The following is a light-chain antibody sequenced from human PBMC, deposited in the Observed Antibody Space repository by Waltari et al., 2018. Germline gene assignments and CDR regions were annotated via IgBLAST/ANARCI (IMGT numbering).Light chain of an antibody. CDR1: SSAY. CDR2: EVS. V-gene: IGLV2-8*01. CDR3: SSYSDNTLV. Sequence: QSALTQPPSASGSPGQSVTIPCTGTSSAYVSWFQHHPGKAPKLMIYEVSKRPSGVPDRFSGSKSGNTASLTVSGLQADDEAHYYCSSYSDNTLVFGGGTKLTVL. J-gene: IGLJ3*02.